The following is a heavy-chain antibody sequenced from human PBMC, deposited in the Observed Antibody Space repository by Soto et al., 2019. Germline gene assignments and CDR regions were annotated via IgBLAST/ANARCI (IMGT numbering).Heavy chain of an antibody. D-gene: IGHD5-12*01. J-gene: IGHJ6*02. Sequence: SETLSLTCTVSGGSISSGGYYWSWIRQHPGKGLEWIGYIYYSGSTYYNPSLKSRVTISVDTSKNQFSLKLSSVTAADTAVYYCARDRAGYNRAYGMAVWGQGTRVTVSS. CDR3: ARDRAGYNRAYGMAV. CDR1: GGSISSGGYY. CDR2: IYYSGST. V-gene: IGHV4-31*03.